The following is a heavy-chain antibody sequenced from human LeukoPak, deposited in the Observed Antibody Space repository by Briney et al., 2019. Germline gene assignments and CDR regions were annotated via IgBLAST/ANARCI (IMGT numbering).Heavy chain of an antibody. CDR2: ISGSGGST. V-gene: IGHV3-23*01. CDR3: AKDYSEQWLPQYFQH. J-gene: IGHJ1*01. D-gene: IGHD6-19*01. CDR1: GFTFSSYA. Sequence: GGSLRLSCAASGFTFSSYAMSWVRQAPGKGLEWVSAISGSGGSTYYADSVKGRFTISRDNSKNTLYLQMNSLRAEDTAVYCCAKDYSEQWLPQYFQHWGQGTLVTVSS.